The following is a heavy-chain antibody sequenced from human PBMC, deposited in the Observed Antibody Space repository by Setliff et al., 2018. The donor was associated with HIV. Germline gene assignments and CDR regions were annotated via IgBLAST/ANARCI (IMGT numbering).Heavy chain of an antibody. Sequence: SETLSLTCIVSGGSISSHFWTWIRQPPGKRLEWIGNIYYSGSTSYNPSLKCRVIISVDTSKNLFSLTLSSVTAADTAVYYCAREGRPRGFDIWGQGTMVTVSS. CDR2: IYYSGST. J-gene: IGHJ3*02. CDR3: AREGRPRGFDI. CDR1: GGSISSHF. V-gene: IGHV4-59*11.